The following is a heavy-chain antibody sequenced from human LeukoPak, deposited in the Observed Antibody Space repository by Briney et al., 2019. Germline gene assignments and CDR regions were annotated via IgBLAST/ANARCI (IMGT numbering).Heavy chain of an antibody. D-gene: IGHD3-22*01. V-gene: IGHV1-18*01. CDR2: ISAYNGNT. Sequence: ASVKVSCKASGYTFTSYGISWVRQAPGQGLEWMGRISAYNGNTNYAQKLQGRVTMTTDTSTSTAYMELRSLRSDDTAVYYCARPYYYDSTGYYQYYFDYWGQGTLVTVSS. CDR3: ARPYYYDSTGYYQYYFDY. CDR1: GYTFTSYG. J-gene: IGHJ4*02.